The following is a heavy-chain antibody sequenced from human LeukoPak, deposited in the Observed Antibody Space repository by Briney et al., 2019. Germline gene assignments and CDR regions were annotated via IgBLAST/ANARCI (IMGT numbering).Heavy chain of an antibody. CDR1: GGTFRSYA. J-gene: IGHJ4*02. CDR2: IIPIFGTA. D-gene: IGHD4-17*01. V-gene: IGHV1-69*05. Sequence: SVKVSCKASGGTFRSYAISWVRQAPGQGLEWMGGIIPIFGTANYAQKFQGRVTITTDESTSTAYMELSSLRSEDTAVYYCAANYGDERPFDYWGQGTLVTVSS. CDR3: AANYGDERPFDY.